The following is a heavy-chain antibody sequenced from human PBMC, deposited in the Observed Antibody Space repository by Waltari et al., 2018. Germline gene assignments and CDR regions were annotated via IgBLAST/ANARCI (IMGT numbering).Heavy chain of an antibody. CDR2: ISYSGVS. D-gene: IGHD3-16*02. CDR3: ARNSGDLSWP. V-gene: IGHV4-39*07. Sequence: QESGPGLVQPPETLSPTCTVTGVSISPSNYYWGWVRQHPGKGLEWIGTISYSGVSYYNSSLESRVTISLDTSKNQLSLRLASVIAADTAVYYCARNSGDLSWPCGQGTLVIVSS. CDR1: GVSISPSNYY. J-gene: IGHJ5*02.